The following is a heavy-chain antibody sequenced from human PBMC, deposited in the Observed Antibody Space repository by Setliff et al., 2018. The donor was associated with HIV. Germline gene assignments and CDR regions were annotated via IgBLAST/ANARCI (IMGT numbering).Heavy chain of an antibody. CDR2: IKSKAYGETK. D-gene: IGHD3-22*01. CDR3: TRVEYNYDRSAYMGSAF. CDR1: GFTFGDYG. V-gene: IGHV3-49*04. J-gene: IGHJ4*02. Sequence: GESLTLSCTTSGFTFGDYGLSWVRQAPGKGLEWISFIKSKAYGETKEYAASVKGRFTISRDDFQSIANLQMDSLKTEDTGVYWCTRVEYNYDRSAYMGSAFWGQGTQVTVSS.